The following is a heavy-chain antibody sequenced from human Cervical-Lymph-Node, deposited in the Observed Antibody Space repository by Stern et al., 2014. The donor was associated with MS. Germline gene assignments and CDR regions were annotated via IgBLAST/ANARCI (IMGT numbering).Heavy chain of an antibody. CDR3: AAEPMYYSDSVGAFDI. Sequence: QLGQSGPEVKKPGTSVKVSCKASGFTFTSSAVQWVRQARGQRLEWIGWIVVGSGNTNYAHKVQERGTITRDMSTSTAYMELSSLRSEDTAVYYCAAEPMYYSDSVGAFDIWGQGTMVTVSS. CDR2: IVVGSGNT. CDR1: GFTFTSSA. V-gene: IGHV1-58*01. J-gene: IGHJ3*02. D-gene: IGHD3-22*01.